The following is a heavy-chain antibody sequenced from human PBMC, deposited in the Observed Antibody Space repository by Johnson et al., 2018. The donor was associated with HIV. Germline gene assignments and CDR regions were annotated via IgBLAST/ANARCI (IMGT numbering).Heavy chain of an antibody. J-gene: IGHJ3*02. Sequence: MQLVESGGGLVQPGGSLRLSCAASGFPFHTYWMSWVRQGPGTGLEWVSVIYGGDRTYYADSVNGRFTISRDNSKNTLYLQMNRLRAEDTAVYYCARAPGYSRAFDIWGQGTMVTVST. CDR2: IYGGDRT. D-gene: IGHD5-18*01. CDR3: ARAPGYSRAFDI. CDR1: GFPFHTYW. V-gene: IGHV3-66*01.